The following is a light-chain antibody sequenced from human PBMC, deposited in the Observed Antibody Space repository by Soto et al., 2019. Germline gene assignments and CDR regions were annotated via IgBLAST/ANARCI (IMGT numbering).Light chain of an antibody. CDR2: GVT. V-gene: IGLV2-14*03. CDR1: SSDVGGYDH. Sequence: QSVLTQPASVSGCPGQSITISCTATSSDVGGYDHVSWYQQDPGKAPKLMIYGVTNRPSGVSSRFSGSKSGNTASLTISGLQTEDEADYYCASFTTSSTWVFGGGTQLTVL. J-gene: IGLJ3*02. CDR3: ASFTTSSTWV.